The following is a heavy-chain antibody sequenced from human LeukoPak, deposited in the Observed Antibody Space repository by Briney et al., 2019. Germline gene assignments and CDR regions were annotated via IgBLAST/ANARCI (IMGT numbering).Heavy chain of an antibody. J-gene: IGHJ3*02. V-gene: IGHV3-23*01. Sequence: GGSLRLSCAASGFTFSSYAMSWVRQAPGKGLEWVSAISGSGGSTYYADSVKGRFTISRDNPKNTLYLQMNSLRAEDTAVYYCAKDLGHCSSTSCYVAFDIWGQGTMVTVSS. CDR1: GFTFSSYA. D-gene: IGHD2-2*03. CDR3: AKDLGHCSSTSCYVAFDI. CDR2: ISGSGGST.